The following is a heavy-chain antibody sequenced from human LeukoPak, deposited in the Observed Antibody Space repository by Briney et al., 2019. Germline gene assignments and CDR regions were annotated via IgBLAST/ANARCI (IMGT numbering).Heavy chain of an antibody. J-gene: IGHJ4*02. CDR3: TRAGKPTYFDY. V-gene: IGHV3-49*03. CDR2: IRGTPYGGTT. Sequence: GGSLRLSCAASVCTFGDYPMSWFRKAPWKGLEWIDLIRGTPYGGTTEYAASVKGRFTISRDDSKSIAYLQMNSLKTEDTAVYYCTRAGKPTYFDYWGQGTLVIVSS. CDR1: VCTFGDYP.